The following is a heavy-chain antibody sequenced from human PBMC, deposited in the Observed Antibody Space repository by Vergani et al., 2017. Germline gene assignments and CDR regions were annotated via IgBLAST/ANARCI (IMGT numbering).Heavy chain of an antibody. D-gene: IGHD3-10*01. CDR3: ARRRYYGGLGVFDP. CDR1: GGSISSYY. CDR2: IYYSGST. Sequence: QVQLQESGPGLVKPSETLSLTCTVSGGSISSYYWSWIRQPPGKGLEWIGYIYYSGSTNYNPSLKSRVTISVDTSKNQFSLKLSSVTAVDTAVYYCARRRYYGGLGVFDPWGQGTLVTVSS. V-gene: IGHV4-59*01. J-gene: IGHJ5*02.